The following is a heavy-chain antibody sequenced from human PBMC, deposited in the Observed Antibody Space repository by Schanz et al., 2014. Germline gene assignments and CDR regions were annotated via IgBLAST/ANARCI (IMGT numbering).Heavy chain of an antibody. D-gene: IGHD2-15*01. Sequence: VQLVESGGGLVKPGGSLRLSCAASGFTFSDYYMSWIRQAPGKGLEWVSYISGTTTYTNYADSVEGRFTISRDNSENTLYLQMNSLSADDTAVFYCAKGMGYCSGRTRYDYYYDSVGAWGRGTTVTVSS. CDR1: GFTFSDYY. J-gene: IGHJ6*02. CDR2: ISGTTTYT. V-gene: IGHV3-11*05. CDR3: AKGMGYCSGRTRYDYYYDSVGA.